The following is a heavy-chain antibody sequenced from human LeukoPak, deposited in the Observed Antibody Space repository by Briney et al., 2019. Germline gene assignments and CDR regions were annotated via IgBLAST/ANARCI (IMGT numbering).Heavy chain of an antibody. J-gene: IGHJ4*02. CDR3: ARGRYDFWSGPRAYYFDY. Sequence: GGSLRLSCAASELTFSNYEMHWVRQAPGKGLDWASYISSSSSTIYYADSVKGRFTISRDNAKNSLYLQMNSLRAEDTAIYYCARGRYDFWSGPRAYYFDYWGQGTLVTVSS. CDR1: ELTFSNYE. CDR2: ISSSSSTI. D-gene: IGHD3-3*01. V-gene: IGHV3-48*03.